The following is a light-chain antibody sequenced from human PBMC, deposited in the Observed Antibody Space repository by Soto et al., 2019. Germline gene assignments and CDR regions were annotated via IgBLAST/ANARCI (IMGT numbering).Light chain of an antibody. CDR1: SSDVGGYIY. J-gene: IGLJ1*01. Sequence: QSALTQPASVSGSPGQSITISCTGTSSDVGGYIYVSWYQQHPGKAPKLMIYDVSNRPSGVSNRFSGSKSGNTASLTISGLQAEDEADYYCSSYTISSTLVFGTGTKLTVL. V-gene: IGLV2-14*01. CDR3: SSYTISSTLV. CDR2: DVS.